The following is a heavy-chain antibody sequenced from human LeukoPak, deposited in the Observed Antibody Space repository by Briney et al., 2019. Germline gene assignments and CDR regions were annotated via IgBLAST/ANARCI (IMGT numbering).Heavy chain of an antibody. CDR1: GYTFTSYG. D-gene: IGHD3-3*01. Sequence: ASVTVSCKASGYTFTSYGISWVRQAPGQGLEWMGWISAYNGNTNYAQKLQGRVTMTTDTSTSTAYMELRSLRSDDTAVYYCARDTDPYITYYDFWSGQGGFDYWGQGTLVTVSS. J-gene: IGHJ4*02. V-gene: IGHV1-18*01. CDR3: ARDTDPYITYYDFWSGQGGFDY. CDR2: ISAYNGNT.